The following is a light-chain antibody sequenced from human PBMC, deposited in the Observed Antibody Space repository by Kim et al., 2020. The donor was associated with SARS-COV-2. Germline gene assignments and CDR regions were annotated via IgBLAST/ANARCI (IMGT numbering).Light chain of an antibody. V-gene: IGKV3-11*01. CDR2: EAS. Sequence: EVVLTQSPATLSLSPGERVTLSCRASQSVSIFLAWYQHKPAQTPRLLIYEASRRATGVPARFSGSGSGTDFTLTISSLEPEDSAVYYCHQRTNWPITFGQGTRLEIK. CDR3: HQRTNWPIT. J-gene: IGKJ5*01. CDR1: QSVSIF.